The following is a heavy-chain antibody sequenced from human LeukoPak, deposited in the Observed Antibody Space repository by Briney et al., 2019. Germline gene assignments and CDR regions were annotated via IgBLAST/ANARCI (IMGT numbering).Heavy chain of an antibody. CDR3: ARVRLTGNLGRGFFDY. D-gene: IGHD3-9*01. CDR1: GYTSTNYG. CDR2: ISPHNGNT. J-gene: IGHJ4*02. Sequence: ASVKVSCKASGYTSTNYGVSWLRQAPGQGLEWMGWISPHNGNTDHAQKFQGRVIVTTDTSTSTAYMELRSLRSDDTAVYYCARVRLTGNLGRGFFDYWGQGTLVTVSS. V-gene: IGHV1-18*01.